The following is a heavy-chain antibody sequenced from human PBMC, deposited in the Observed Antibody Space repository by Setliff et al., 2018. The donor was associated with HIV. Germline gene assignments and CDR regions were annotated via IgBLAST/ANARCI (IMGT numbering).Heavy chain of an antibody. CDR2: ISGSGGST. J-gene: IGHJ4*01. Sequence: GGSLRLSCAASGFTFNTYAMSWVRQAPGKGLEWVSVISGSGGSTFYADSVKGRFTISRDNSKNTLYLQMNRLGVEDTAVYYCAKDGISGGAYPPYYFDYWGHGTLVTVSS. CDR3: AKDGISGGAYPPYYFDY. D-gene: IGHD2-15*01. CDR1: GFTFNTYA. V-gene: IGHV3-23*01.